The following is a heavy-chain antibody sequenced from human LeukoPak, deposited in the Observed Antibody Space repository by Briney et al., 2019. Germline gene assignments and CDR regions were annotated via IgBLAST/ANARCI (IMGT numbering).Heavy chain of an antibody. CDR2: ISGSGGAT. CDR1: GFSFRNYA. D-gene: IGHD3-22*01. CDR3: AKPRYYDSSIYMDY. V-gene: IGHV3-23*01. J-gene: IGHJ4*02. Sequence: PGGSLRLSCAASGFSFRNYAMSWVRQAPGKGLEWVSAISGSGGATYYADSVKGRFTISRDNSKNTLYLQMNSLRAEDTAVYYCAKPRYYDSSIYMDYWGQGTLVTVSS.